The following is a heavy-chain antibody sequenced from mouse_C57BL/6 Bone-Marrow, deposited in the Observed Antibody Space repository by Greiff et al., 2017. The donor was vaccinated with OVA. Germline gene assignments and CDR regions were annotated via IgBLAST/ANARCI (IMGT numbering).Heavy chain of an antibody. J-gene: IGHJ3*01. CDR3: ARWGEGGSWFAY. D-gene: IGHD3-2*02. V-gene: IGHV7-3*01. Sequence: EVQLVESGGGLVQPGGSLSLSCAASGFTFTDYYMSWVRQPPGKALEWLGFIRNKANGYTTEYSASVKGRFTISRDNSQSILYLQMNALRAEDSATYYCARWGEGGSWFAYWGQGTLVTVSA. CDR1: GFTFTDYY. CDR2: IRNKANGYTT.